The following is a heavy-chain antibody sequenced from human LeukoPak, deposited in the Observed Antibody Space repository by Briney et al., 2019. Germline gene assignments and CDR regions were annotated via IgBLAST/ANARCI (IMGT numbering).Heavy chain of an antibody. Sequence: ASVKVSCKASGYTFTSYGISWVRQAPGQGLEWMGWISAYNGITNYAQKLQGRVTMTTDTSTSTAYMELRSLRSDDTAVYYCARDRGYFWSGSSPFDYWGQGTLVTVSS. CDR2: ISAYNGIT. CDR3: ARDRGYFWSGSSPFDY. D-gene: IGHD3-3*01. J-gene: IGHJ4*02. CDR1: GYTFTSYG. V-gene: IGHV1-18*01.